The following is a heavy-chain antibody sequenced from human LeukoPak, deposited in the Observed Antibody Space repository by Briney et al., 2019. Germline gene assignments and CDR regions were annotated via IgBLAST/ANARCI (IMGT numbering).Heavy chain of an antibody. V-gene: IGHV3-48*04. J-gene: IGHJ4*02. CDR2: ISSRGTTI. Sequence: GGSLRLSCVASGLTFGNYGMNWDRQAPGKGLEWVSYISSRGTTIYYADSVKGRFTISRDNAKNSLYLQMNSLRAEDTAVYYCARGGQIWHYWGQGTLVTVSS. D-gene: IGHD3-16*01. CDR3: ARGGQIWHY. CDR1: GLTFGNYG.